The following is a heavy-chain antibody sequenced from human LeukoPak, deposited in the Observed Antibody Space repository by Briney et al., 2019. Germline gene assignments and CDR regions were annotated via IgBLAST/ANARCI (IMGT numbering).Heavy chain of an antibody. J-gene: IGHJ4*02. V-gene: IGHV4-4*02. D-gene: IGHD1-26*01. CDR3: SRESGPFCPFGH. CDR1: GGSITTTNY. CDR2: ISLAART. Sequence: SETLSLTCGVSGGSITTTNYWSWVRPPPGGGLEWIGEISLAARTRYNPSLQGRVHISIDESKNHLYLNLASVTAADTAVYDCSRESGPFCPFGHWGQGTLVAVTS.